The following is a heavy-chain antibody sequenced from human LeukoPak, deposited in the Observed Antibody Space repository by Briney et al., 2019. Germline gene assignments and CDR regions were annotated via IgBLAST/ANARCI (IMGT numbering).Heavy chain of an antibody. J-gene: IGHJ4*02. CDR2: IYPGDSDT. CDR3: ARSSGSYFSYYFDY. D-gene: IGHD1-26*01. V-gene: IGHV5-51*01. Sequence: ASVTVSCTASGYTFTSYYMHWVRQMPGKGLEWIGIIYPGDSDTIYSPSFQGQVTISADKSISTAYLQCSSLKASDTAMYYCARSSGSYFSYYFDYWGQGTLVTVSS. CDR1: GYTFTSYY.